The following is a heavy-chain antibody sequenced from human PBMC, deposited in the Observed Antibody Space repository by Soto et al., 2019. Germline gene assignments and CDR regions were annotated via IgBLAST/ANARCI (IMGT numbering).Heavy chain of an antibody. V-gene: IGHV3-74*01. CDR2: IKSDGSGT. J-gene: IGHJ4*02. CDR1: GFTFSSYW. CDR3: ARGDGDRYDGNGYLGRH. Sequence: EVQLVESGGGLVQPGESLTLSCAASGFTFSSYWMHWVRQAPGKGLVWVSRIKSDGSGTYYADSVKGRLTIYLQMNSLRVEDTAVYSCARGDGDRYDGNGYLGRHWGQGTLVTVSS. D-gene: IGHD3-22*01.